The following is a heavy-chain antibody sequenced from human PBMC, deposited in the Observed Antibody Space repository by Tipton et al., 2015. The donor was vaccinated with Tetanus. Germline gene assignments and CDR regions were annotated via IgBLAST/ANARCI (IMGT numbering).Heavy chain of an antibody. V-gene: IGHV4-39*01. J-gene: IGHJ6*02. D-gene: IGHD2-15*01. CDR3: ARHGHPSAVVARDASDI. CDR2: LTYSGRT. Sequence: LRLSCIVSGGSMSSGGHYGAWVRQSPGQGLEWIGSLTYSGRTYYNPSLKSRVTMAVDTSRKDFSVRLRSVTAADTAVYYCARHGHPSAVVARDASDIWGQGTTVTVSS. CDR1: GGSMSSGGHY.